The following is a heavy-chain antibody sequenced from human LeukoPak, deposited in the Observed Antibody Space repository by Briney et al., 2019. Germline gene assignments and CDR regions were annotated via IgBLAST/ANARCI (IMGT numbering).Heavy chain of an antibody. CDR3: ARWGSSGGYSYYGDY. D-gene: IGHD5-18*01. Sequence: PSETLSLTCTVSGGSISSGDYYWSWIRQPPGKGLEWIGYIYYSGSTYYNPSLKSRVTISVDTSKNQFSLKLSSVTAADTAVYYCARWGSSGGYSYYGDYWGQGTLVTGSS. CDR2: IYYSGST. CDR1: GGSISSGDYY. V-gene: IGHV4-30-4*01. J-gene: IGHJ4*02.